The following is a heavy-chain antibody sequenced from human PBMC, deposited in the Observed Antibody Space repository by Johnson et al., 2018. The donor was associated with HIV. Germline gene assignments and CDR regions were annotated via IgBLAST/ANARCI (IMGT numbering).Heavy chain of an antibody. CDR3: ARDSPTGAAAGTGVAFDM. Sequence: VQLVESGGGLVQPGGSLRLSCAASGFTVSSNYMSWVRQAPGMGLEWVSIIYSGGSTYYADSVKGRFTISRDTSMNTLYLKMNSLRAEDTAVYYCARDSPTGAAAGTGVAFDMWGQGTMVTVSS. J-gene: IGHJ3*02. CDR1: GFTVSSNY. D-gene: IGHD6-13*01. V-gene: IGHV3-66*02. CDR2: IYSGGST.